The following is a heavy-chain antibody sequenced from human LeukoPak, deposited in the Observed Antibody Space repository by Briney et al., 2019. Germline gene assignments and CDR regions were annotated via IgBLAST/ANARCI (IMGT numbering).Heavy chain of an antibody. D-gene: IGHD2-15*01. Sequence: PGGSLRLSCAASGFTFSNYYMTSIRQTPGKGLEWVSYISAGSGHTDYADSMKGRFTISRDNAKNSLYLQMDSLRAEDTAVYYCARLLLSVSMGRALDIWGQGTMVTVSS. CDR2: ISAGSGHT. V-gene: IGHV3-11*03. CDR3: ARLLLSVSMGRALDI. CDR1: GFTFSNYY. J-gene: IGHJ3*02.